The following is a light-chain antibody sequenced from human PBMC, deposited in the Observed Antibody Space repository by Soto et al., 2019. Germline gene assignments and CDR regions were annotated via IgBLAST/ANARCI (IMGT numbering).Light chain of an antibody. Sequence: ELVLTQSPGTLSLSPGERATLSCMASQSVSSNYLAWYQQKPGQAPRLLIYGASSRATGIPDRFSGSGSGTDFTLTISRLEPEDFAVYYCQQYGSSPRFGQGTRLEIK. J-gene: IGKJ5*01. CDR2: GAS. V-gene: IGKV3-20*01. CDR1: QSVSSNY. CDR3: QQYGSSPR.